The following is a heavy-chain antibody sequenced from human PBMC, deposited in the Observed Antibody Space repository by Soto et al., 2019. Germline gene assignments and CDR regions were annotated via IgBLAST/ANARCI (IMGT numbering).Heavy chain of an antibody. V-gene: IGHV3-9*01. CDR1: GFTFDDYA. CDR3: AKGSGVGTFDY. Sequence: EVQLVESGGGLVQPGRSLRLSCAASGFTFDDYAMHWVLQAPGKGLEWVSGISWNSGSIGYADSVKGRFTISRDNAKNSLYLQMNSLRAEDTALYYCAKGSGVGTFDYWGQGTLVTVSS. J-gene: IGHJ4*02. D-gene: IGHD1-26*01. CDR2: ISWNSGSI.